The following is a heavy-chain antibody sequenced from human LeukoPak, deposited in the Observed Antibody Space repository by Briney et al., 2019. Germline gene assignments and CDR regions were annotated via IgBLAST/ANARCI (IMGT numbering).Heavy chain of an antibody. Sequence: GESLKISCKGSGYSFSSYWIGWVRQMPGKGLEWMGVIYPGDSDTRYSPSFQGQVTISADKSISTAYLQWSSLKAPDTAMYYCARQPYGSGSYSNYWGQGTLVTVSS. CDR2: IYPGDSDT. CDR1: GYSFSSYW. D-gene: IGHD3-10*01. J-gene: IGHJ4*02. V-gene: IGHV5-51*01. CDR3: ARQPYGSGSYSNY.